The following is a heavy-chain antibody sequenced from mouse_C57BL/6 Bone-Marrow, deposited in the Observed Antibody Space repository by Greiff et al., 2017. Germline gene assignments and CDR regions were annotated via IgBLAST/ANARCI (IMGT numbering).Heavy chain of an antibody. J-gene: IGHJ4*01. CDR2: IHPNSGST. CDR3: ARGDSSGYNAMDY. CDR1: GYTFTSYW. V-gene: IGHV1-64*01. D-gene: IGHD3-2*02. Sequence: QVQLQQPGAELVKPGASVKLSCKASGYTFTSYWMHWVKQRPGQGLEWIGMIHPNSGSTNYNEKFKSKATLTVDKSSSTAYMQLSSLTSEDSAVYYCARGDSSGYNAMDYWGQGTSVTVSS.